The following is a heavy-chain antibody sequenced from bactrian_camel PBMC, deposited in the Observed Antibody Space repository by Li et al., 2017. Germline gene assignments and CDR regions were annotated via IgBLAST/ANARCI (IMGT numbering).Heavy chain of an antibody. J-gene: IGHJ4*01. CDR1: GYTTC. CDR2: IDTDGRT. CDR3: AKGEDSREYNY. V-gene: IGHV3S55*01. Sequence: HVQLVESGGGSVQAEESLTLPCAVTSGYTTCMAWFRQMPGKEREAVASIDTDGRTFYADSVAGRFTISQDNSKNTLYLQMNSLKPEDTAMYYCAKGEDSREYNYWGHGTQVTVS.